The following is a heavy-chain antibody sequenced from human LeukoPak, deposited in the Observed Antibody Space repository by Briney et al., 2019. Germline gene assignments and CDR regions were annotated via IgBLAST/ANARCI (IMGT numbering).Heavy chain of an antibody. CDR2: IYYSGRT. Sequence: SETLSLTCTVSRGSISSSSYYWSWIRQPPGKGLEWVGYIYYSGRTTYNPSLKSRVTISVDTSKNQFSLQLSSVTAADTAVYCCARMYSNYFDYWGQGSLVTVSS. J-gene: IGHJ4*02. V-gene: IGHV4-61*01. CDR3: ARMYSNYFDY. D-gene: IGHD4-11*01. CDR1: RGSISSSSYY.